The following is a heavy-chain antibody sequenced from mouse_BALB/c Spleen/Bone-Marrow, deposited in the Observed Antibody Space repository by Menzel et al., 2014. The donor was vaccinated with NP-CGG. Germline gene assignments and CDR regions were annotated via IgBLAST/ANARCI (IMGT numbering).Heavy chain of an antibody. CDR3: VRSYDSYAMAF. CDR1: GFTFXSFG. Sequence: EVKLVESGGGLAQPGGSRKLSCAASGFTFXSFGMHWVRQAPEKGLEWVAYISSGSSTIYYADTVEGRFTISRDNPKNTLFLQMTSLRSEDTAMYYCVRSYDSYAMAFWGQGTSVTVSS. D-gene: IGHD2-10*02. V-gene: IGHV5-17*02. CDR2: ISSGSSTI. J-gene: IGHJ4*01.